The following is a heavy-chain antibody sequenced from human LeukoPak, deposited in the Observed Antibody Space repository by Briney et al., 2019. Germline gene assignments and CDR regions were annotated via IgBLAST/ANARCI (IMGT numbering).Heavy chain of an antibody. CDR3: ARLKRGYSYGSDFDY. CDR2: IYYSGST. J-gene: IGHJ4*02. Sequence: SETLSLTCTVSGGSISSYYWSWIRQPPGKGLEWIGYIYYSGSTNYNPSLKSRVTISVDTSKNQFSLKLSSVTAADTAVYYCARLKRGYSYGSDFDYWGQGTLVTVSS. V-gene: IGHV4-59*01. CDR1: GGSISSYY. D-gene: IGHD5-18*01.